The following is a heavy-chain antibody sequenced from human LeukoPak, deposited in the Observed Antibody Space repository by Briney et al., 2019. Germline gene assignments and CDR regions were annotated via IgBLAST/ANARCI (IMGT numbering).Heavy chain of an antibody. J-gene: IGHJ6*03. CDR3: AKGGLYYYMDV. Sequence: GGSLRLSCAASGFTFSSYSMNWVRQAPGKGLEWVSAVSGSGGSTYYADSVKGRFTISRDNSKNTLYLQMNSLRAEDTAVYYCAKGGLYYYMDVWGKGTTVTVSS. D-gene: IGHD3-10*01. CDR1: GFTFSSYS. CDR2: VSGSGGST. V-gene: IGHV3-23*01.